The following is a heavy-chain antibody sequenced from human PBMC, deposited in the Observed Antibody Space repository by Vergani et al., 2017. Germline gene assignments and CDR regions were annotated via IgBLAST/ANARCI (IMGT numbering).Heavy chain of an antibody. Sequence: EVQLVESGGGLVQPGGSLRLSCAASGFTFSSYEMNWVRHAPGKGLEWVSYISSSGSTIYYADSVKGRFTISRDNAKNSLYLQMNSLRAEDTAVYYWARDFRIAARNYYYYYGMDVWGQGTTVTVSS. CDR2: ISSSGSTI. V-gene: IGHV3-48*03. J-gene: IGHJ6*02. CDR3: ARDFRIAARNYYYYYGMDV. D-gene: IGHD6-6*01. CDR1: GFTFSSYE.